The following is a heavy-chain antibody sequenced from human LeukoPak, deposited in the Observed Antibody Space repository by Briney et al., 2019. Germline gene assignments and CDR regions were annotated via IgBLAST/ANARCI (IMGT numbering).Heavy chain of an antibody. J-gene: IGHJ5*02. Sequence: SETLSLTCAVSGGSISSNNWWGWVRQPPGKGLEWIGEIYHSGSPNYNPSLKSRVTISVDKSKNQFSLKLSSVTAADTAVYYCARGSLRGYSGYPNWFDPWGQGTLVTVSS. CDR1: GGSISSNNW. CDR2: IYHSGSP. V-gene: IGHV4-4*02. CDR3: ARGSLRGYSGYPNWFDP. D-gene: IGHD5-12*01.